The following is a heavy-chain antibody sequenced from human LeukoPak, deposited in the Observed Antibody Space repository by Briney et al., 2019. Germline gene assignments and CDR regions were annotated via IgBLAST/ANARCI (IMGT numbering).Heavy chain of an antibody. Sequence: GGSLRLSCAGSGFTFSSYAMSWVRQAAGKGLEWVSAISDTGATTCDADSVKGRFTISRDNSRSTLYLQMNSLRAEDTALYYCAKDTSIGRYCTNGVCSPFDYWGQGTLVTVSS. J-gene: IGHJ4*02. CDR2: ISDTGATT. V-gene: IGHV3-23*01. CDR1: GFTFSSYA. D-gene: IGHD2-8*01. CDR3: AKDTSIGRYCTNGVCSPFDY.